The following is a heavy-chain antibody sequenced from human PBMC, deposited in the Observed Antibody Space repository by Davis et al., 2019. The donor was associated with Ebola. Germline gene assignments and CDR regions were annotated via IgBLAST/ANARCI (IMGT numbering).Heavy chain of an antibody. CDR1: GYSFTSYW. D-gene: IGHD5-12*01. V-gene: IGHV5-51*01. CDR3: ARPVATRPYDAFDI. Sequence: GESPKIPRKGSGYSFTSYWIGRLRQLPGKGLEWMGIIYPGDSDTRYSPSFQGQVTISADKSISTAYLQWSSLKASDTAMYYCARPVATRPYDAFDIWGQGTMVTVSS. CDR2: IYPGDSDT. J-gene: IGHJ3*02.